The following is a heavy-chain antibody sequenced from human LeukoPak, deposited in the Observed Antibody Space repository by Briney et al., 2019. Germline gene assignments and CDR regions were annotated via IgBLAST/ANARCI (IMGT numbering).Heavy chain of an antibody. CDR1: GGSISSSSYY. Sequence: SETLSLTCTVSGGSISSSSYYWGWIRQPPGKGLEWIGSIYYSGSTYYNPSLKSRVTISVDTSKNQFSLKLSSATAADTAVYYCARGVVALGYWGQGTLVTVSS. CDR3: ARGVVALGY. V-gene: IGHV4-39*07. D-gene: IGHD2-15*01. CDR2: IYYSGST. J-gene: IGHJ4*02.